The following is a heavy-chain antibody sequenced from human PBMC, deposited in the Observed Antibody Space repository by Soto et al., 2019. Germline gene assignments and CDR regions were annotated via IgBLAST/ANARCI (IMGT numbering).Heavy chain of an antibody. D-gene: IGHD1-26*01. CDR3: AGIYSGSPGGTLRY. CDR1: GGSISSGGYY. Sequence: QVQLQESGPGLVKPSQTLSLTCTVSGGSISSGGYYWSWIRQHPGKGLEWIGYIYYSGSTYYNPSLKSRVTIAVDTSKNQFSLKLRSVTAAVTAVYYCAGIYSGSPGGTLRYWGQGTLVTVSS. V-gene: IGHV4-31*03. CDR2: IYYSGST. J-gene: IGHJ4*02.